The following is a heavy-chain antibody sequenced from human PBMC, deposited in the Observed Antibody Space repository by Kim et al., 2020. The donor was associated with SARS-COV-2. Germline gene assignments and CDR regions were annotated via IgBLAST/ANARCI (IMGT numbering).Heavy chain of an antibody. V-gene: IGHV3-33*01. CDR3: ARSFEYSSSSGAFDI. Sequence: GGSLRLSCAASGFTFSSYGMHWVRQAPGKGLEWVAVIWYDGSNKYYADSVKGRFTISRDNSKNTLYLQMNSLRAEDTAVYYCARSFEYSSSSGAFDIWGQGTMVTVSS. CDR2: IWYDGSNK. CDR1: GFTFSSYG. J-gene: IGHJ3*02. D-gene: IGHD6-6*01.